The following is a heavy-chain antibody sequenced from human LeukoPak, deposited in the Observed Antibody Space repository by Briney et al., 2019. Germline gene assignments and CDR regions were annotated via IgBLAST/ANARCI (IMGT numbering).Heavy chain of an antibody. J-gene: IGHJ4*02. V-gene: IGHV3-30-3*01. CDR1: GFTFSSYA. CDR2: ISSDGNNK. Sequence: GGSLRLSCAASGFTFSSYAMHWVRQAPGKGLEWVAVISSDGNNKYYADSVKGRFTISRDNSKNTLYLQMNSLRAEDRAVYYCARDSRDCRGGSCYPDYWGQGTLVTVSS. D-gene: IGHD2-15*01. CDR3: ARDSRDCRGGSCYPDY.